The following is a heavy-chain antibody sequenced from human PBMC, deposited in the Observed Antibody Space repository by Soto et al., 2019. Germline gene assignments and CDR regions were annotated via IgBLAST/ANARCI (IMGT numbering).Heavy chain of an antibody. D-gene: IGHD3-22*01. CDR1: GYTFTSSA. J-gene: IGHJ4*02. CDR2: INAGNGNT. V-gene: IGHV1-3*05. Sequence: QVQLVQSGAEEKKPGASVKVSCKASGYTFTSSAMHWVRQAPGQRLEWMGWINAGNGNTKYSQKFQGRVTITRDTSASTAYMELSSLRSEDTAVYYCERGSGYYYWDDYWGQGTLVTVSS. CDR3: ERGSGYYYWDDY.